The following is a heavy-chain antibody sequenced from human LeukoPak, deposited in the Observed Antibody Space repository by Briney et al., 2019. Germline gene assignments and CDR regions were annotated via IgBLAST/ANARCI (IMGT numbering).Heavy chain of an antibody. D-gene: IGHD6-13*01. CDR2: IKQDGSEK. J-gene: IGHJ3*02. V-gene: IGHV3-7*01. CDR1: GFTFSSYW. Sequence: PGGSLRLSCAASGFTFSSYWMSWVRQAPGKGLEWVANIKQDGSEKYYVDSVKGRFTISRDNAKNSLYLQMSSLRAEDTAVYYCAREGHSSSSPDAFDIWGQGTMVTVSS. CDR3: AREGHSSSSPDAFDI.